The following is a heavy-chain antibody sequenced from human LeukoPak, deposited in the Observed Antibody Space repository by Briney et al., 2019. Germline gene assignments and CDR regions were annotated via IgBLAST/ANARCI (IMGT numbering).Heavy chain of an antibody. V-gene: IGHV1-46*01. CDR2: INPSGGST. Sequence: GASVKVSCKASGYTFTSYYMHWVRQAPGQGLEWMGIINPSGGSTSYAQKFQGRVTMTRDTSTSTVYMELSSLRSEDTAVYYCTLGSGSLYFDYWGQGTLVTVSS. CDR1: GYTFTSYY. J-gene: IGHJ4*02. CDR3: TLGSGSLYFDY. D-gene: IGHD3-10*01.